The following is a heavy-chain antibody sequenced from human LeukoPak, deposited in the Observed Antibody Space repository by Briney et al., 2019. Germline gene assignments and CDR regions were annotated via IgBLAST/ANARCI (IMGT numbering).Heavy chain of an antibody. D-gene: IGHD3-10*01. CDR2: IKQDGSEK. V-gene: IGHV3-7*01. Sequence: PGGSLRLSCAASGFTFSSYWMSWVRQAPGKGLEWVANIKQDGSEKYYVDSVKGRFTISRDNSKNTLYLQMNSLRAEDTAVYYCAKDFGPLITMVRGVPDYWGQGTLVTVSS. J-gene: IGHJ4*02. CDR1: GFTFSSYW. CDR3: AKDFGPLITMVRGVPDY.